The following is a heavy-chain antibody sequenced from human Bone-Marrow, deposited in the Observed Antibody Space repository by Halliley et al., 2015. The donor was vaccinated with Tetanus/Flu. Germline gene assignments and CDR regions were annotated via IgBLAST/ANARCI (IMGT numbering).Heavy chain of an antibody. J-gene: IGHJ4*02. CDR2: MYYSGTT. CDR3: ARNRYYYDISGHLFDF. Sequence: LRLSCTVSGGSISNTNYYWGWIRQPPGKGLEWIASMYYSGTTSYNPSLKSRVTMSVDTSKNHFSPKLSSVTAADTAVYYCARNRYYYDISGHLFDFWGQGTLVTVSS. CDR1: GGSISNTNYY. D-gene: IGHD3-22*01. V-gene: IGHV4-39*02.